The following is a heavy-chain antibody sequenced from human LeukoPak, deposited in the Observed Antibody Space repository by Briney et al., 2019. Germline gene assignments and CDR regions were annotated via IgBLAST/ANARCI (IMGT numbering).Heavy chain of an antibody. V-gene: IGHV1-69*13. CDR1: GGTFSSYT. CDR2: IIPIFGTA. CDR3: ASNYCSGGSCYYTY. J-gene: IGHJ4*02. Sequence: SVKVSCKASGGTFSSYTISWVRQAPGQGLEWMGGIIPIFGTANYAQKFQGRVTITADESTSTAYMELSSLRSEDTAVYYCASNYCSGGSCYYTYWGQGTLVTVSS. D-gene: IGHD2-15*01.